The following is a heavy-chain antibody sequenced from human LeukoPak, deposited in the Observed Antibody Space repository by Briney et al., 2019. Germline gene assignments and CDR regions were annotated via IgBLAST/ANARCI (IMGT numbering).Heavy chain of an antibody. CDR2: IYYSGST. CDR1: GGSISSYY. V-gene: IGHV4-59*06. CDR3: ARVGVAKRKKIFDY. J-gene: IGHJ4*02. D-gene: IGHD6-19*01. Sequence: SETLSLTCTVSGGSISSYYWSWIRQPAGKGLEWIGYIYYSGSTYYNPSLKSRVTISVDTSKNQFSLKLSSVTAADTAVYYCARVGVAKRKKIFDYWGQGTLVTVSS.